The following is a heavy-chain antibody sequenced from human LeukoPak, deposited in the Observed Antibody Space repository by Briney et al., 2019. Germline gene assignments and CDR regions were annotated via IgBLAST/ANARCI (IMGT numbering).Heavy chain of an antibody. CDR2: IYSGTT. D-gene: IGHD4/OR15-4a*01. CDR3: ARRAGAYSHPYDY. V-gene: IGHV3-53*01. CDR1: GFSVSDNS. J-gene: IGHJ4*02. Sequence: GGSLRLSCTVSGFSVSDNSMSWARQAPGKGLEWVSFIYSGTTHYSDSVKGRFTISRDNSKNTLYLQMNSLRAEDTAVYYCARRAGAYSHPYDYWGQGTLVTVSS.